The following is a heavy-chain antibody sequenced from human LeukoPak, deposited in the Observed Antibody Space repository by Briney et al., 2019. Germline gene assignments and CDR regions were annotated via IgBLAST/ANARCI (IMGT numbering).Heavy chain of an antibody. J-gene: IGHJ4*02. V-gene: IGHV3-21*01. Sequence: KPGGSLRLSCAASGFTFSSYSMNWVRQAPGQGLEWVSSISTISTYIYYADSVKGRFTISRDNAKNSLYLQMNSLRAEDTAVYYCARGSPTGPLPIFDWGQGTLVTVSS. CDR3: ARGSPTGPLPIFD. D-gene: IGHD3-9*01. CDR2: ISTISTYI. CDR1: GFTFSSYS.